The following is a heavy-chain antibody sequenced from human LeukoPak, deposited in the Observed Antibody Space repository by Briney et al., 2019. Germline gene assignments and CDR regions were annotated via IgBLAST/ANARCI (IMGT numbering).Heavy chain of an antibody. J-gene: IGHJ3*02. CDR3: ARFVQLLGDAFDI. CDR1: GFTFSSYA. Sequence: GSLRLSCAASGFTFSSYAMSWVRQAPGKGLEWVSAISGSGGSTYYADSVKGRFTISRDNSKNTLYLQMNSLRAEDTAVYYCARFVQLLGDAFDIWGQGTMVTVSS. D-gene: IGHD2-2*01. CDR2: ISGSGGST. V-gene: IGHV3-23*01.